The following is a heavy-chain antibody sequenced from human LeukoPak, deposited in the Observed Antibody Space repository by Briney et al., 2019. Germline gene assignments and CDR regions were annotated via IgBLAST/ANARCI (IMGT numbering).Heavy chain of an antibody. CDR2: IKEDGSEK. V-gene: IGHV3-7*01. D-gene: IGHD1-26*01. J-gene: IGHJ4*02. CDR1: GFTFSSHW. Sequence: GGSLRLSCSASGFTFSSHWMTWVRQAPGKGLEWVANIKEDGSEKYYVDSVRGLFTISRDNAKNSLYLQMNSLGAADTAVYYCARETWSGSYFDYWGQGTLVTVSS. CDR3: ARETWSGSYFDY.